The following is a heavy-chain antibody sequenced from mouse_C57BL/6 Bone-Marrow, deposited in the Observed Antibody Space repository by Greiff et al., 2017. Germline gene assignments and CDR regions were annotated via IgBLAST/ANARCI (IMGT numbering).Heavy chain of an antibody. Sequence: QVQLQQSGPELVKPAASVSISCKVSGYTFTDYYINWVQQRPGQGLEWIGGIYPGSGNTKYNEKMKGKGTITVDTSSSTAYMQLISLTSEDSAVYFCAGVVWSGWYFAVWGTGTTVTVSA. CDR3: AGVVWSGWYFAV. V-gene: IGHV1-84*01. D-gene: IGHD2-10*02. J-gene: IGHJ1*03. CDR1: GYTFTDYY. CDR2: IYPGSGNT.